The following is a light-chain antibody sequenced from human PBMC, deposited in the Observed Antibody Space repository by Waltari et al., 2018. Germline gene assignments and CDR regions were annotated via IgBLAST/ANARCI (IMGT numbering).Light chain of an antibody. Sequence: DIQMTQSPSSLSASVVDRVTITCRASQSISSYLNWYQQKPGKAPKLLIYAASSVQSGVPSRFSGSGSGTDFTLTISSLQPEDFATYYCQQSYSTPYTFAQGTKLEIK. J-gene: IGKJ2*01. V-gene: IGKV1-39*01. CDR2: AAS. CDR1: QSISSY. CDR3: QQSYSTPYT.